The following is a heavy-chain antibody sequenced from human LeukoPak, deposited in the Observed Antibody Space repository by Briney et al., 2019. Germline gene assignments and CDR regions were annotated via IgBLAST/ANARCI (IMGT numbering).Heavy chain of an antibody. J-gene: IGHJ5*02. Sequence: ASVKVSCKASGYTFTDFSIHWVRQAPGQGLEWMGIINPTGGSAGFAQKFQGRVTMTRDMSTSTFYMELSSLRSEDTAVYYCARGHGSGYTNYFDPWGQGTLVTVSS. CDR1: GYTFTDFS. V-gene: IGHV1-46*01. CDR3: ARGHGSGYTNYFDP. CDR2: INPTGGSA. D-gene: IGHD3-10*01.